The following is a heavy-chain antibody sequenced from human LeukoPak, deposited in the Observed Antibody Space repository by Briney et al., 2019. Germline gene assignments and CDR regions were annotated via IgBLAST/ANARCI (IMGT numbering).Heavy chain of an antibody. V-gene: IGHV4-39*01. CDR2: IYYSGST. CDR1: GGSISSSSYY. J-gene: IGHJ4*02. CDR3: ARHGMVQGVMGKFDY. D-gene: IGHD3-10*01. Sequence: SETLSLTCTVSGGSISSSSYYWGWIRQPPGKGLEWIGSIYYSGSTYYNPSLKSRVTISVDTSKNQFSLKLSSVTAADTAVYYCARHGMVQGVMGKFDYWGQGTLVTVSS.